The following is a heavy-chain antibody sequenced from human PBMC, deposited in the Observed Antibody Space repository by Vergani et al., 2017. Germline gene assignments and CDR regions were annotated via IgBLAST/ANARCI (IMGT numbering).Heavy chain of an antibody. CDR3: ARGGGYDEGDAFRIGYFDS. J-gene: IGHJ4*02. Sequence: QLQLQESGPGLVKPSETLSLTCTVSGGSISSSSYYWGWIRQPPGKGLEWIGSIYYSGSTYYNPSLKSRVTISVDTSKNQFSLKLSSVTAADTAVYYCARGGGYDEGDAFRIGYFDSWGPGILVTVSS. CDR2: IYYSGST. D-gene: IGHD3-22*01. CDR1: GGSISSSSYY. V-gene: IGHV4-39*01.